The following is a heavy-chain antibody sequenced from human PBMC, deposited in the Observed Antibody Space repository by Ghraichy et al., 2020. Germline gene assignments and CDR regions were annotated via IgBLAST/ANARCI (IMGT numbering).Heavy chain of an antibody. CDR2: INHSGST. CDR3: ARGITMAEGPWGWFDP. J-gene: IGHJ5*02. Sequence: SETLSLTCAVYGGSFSGYYWSWIRQPPGKGLEWIGEINHSGSTNYNPSLKSRVTISVDTSKNQFSLKLSSVTAADTAVYYCARGITMAEGPWGWFDPWGQGTLVTVSS. V-gene: IGHV4-34*01. D-gene: IGHD3-10*01. CDR1: GGSFSGYY.